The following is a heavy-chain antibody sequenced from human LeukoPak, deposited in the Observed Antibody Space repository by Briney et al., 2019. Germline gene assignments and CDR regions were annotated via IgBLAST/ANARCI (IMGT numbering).Heavy chain of an antibody. J-gene: IGHJ4*02. D-gene: IGHD6-19*01. CDR3: AKDLAETVPTIRIDY. CDR1: GITFNNFA. Sequence: GGSLRLSCAASGITFNNFAMSWVRQAPGKGLEWVSGISYSGTTYYADSVKGRFTISRDNSKNTLYLQMNSLRAEDTAVYYCAKDLAETVPTIRIDYWGLGTLVTVSS. CDR2: ISYSGTT. V-gene: IGHV3-23*01.